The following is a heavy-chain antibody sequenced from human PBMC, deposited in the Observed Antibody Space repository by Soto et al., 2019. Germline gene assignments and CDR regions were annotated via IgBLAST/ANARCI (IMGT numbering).Heavy chain of an antibody. D-gene: IGHD3-3*01. CDR1: GYSFTSYW. Sequence: PGESLKISCKGSGYSFTSYWIGWVRQMPGKGLEWMGIIYPGDSDTRYSPSFQGQVTISADKSISTAYLQWSSLKASDTAMYYCARSPRGLITIFGVVPPETNDYYMDVWGKGTTVTVSS. V-gene: IGHV5-51*01. J-gene: IGHJ6*03. CDR3: ARSPRGLITIFGVVPPETNDYYMDV. CDR2: IYPGDSDT.